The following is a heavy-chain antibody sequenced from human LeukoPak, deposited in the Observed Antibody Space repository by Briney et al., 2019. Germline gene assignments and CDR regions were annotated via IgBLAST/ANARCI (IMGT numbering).Heavy chain of an antibody. J-gene: IGHJ4*02. CDR3: ARAGGSTVSHSDY. CDR2: ISDSGGNT. D-gene: IGHD4-17*01. CDR1: GFTFSSYA. Sequence: GGSLRLSCAASGFTFSSYAMSWVRQAPGKGLEWVSAISDSGGNTYYADSVKGRFTISRDNSKNTLYLEMNSLRAEDTAVYYCARAGGSTVSHSDYWGQGTLVTVSS. V-gene: IGHV3-23*01.